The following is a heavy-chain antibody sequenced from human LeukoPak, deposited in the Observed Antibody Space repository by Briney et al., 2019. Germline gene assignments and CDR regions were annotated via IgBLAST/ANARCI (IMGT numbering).Heavy chain of an antibody. V-gene: IGHV3-23*01. D-gene: IGHD1-26*01. CDR1: GFTVSTYA. CDR2: ISAGGATI. Sequence: GGSLRLSCAASGFTVSTYAMSWVRQAPGKGLEWVSAISAGGATIYYADSVKGRFTVSRDNSKNTLYLQINSLRAEDTAVYYCAKDSGGTYFYYYYYMDVWGKGTTVTVSS. J-gene: IGHJ6*03. CDR3: AKDSGGTYFYYYYYMDV.